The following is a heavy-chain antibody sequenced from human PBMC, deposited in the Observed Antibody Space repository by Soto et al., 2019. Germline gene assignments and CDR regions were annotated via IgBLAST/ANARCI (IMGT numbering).Heavy chain of an antibody. D-gene: IGHD3-22*01. CDR1: GGSISSSSYY. V-gene: IGHV4-39*01. J-gene: IGHJ4*02. Sequence: QLQLQESGPGLVKPSETLSLTCTVSGGSISSSSYYWGWIRQPPGKGLEWIGSIYYSGSTYYSPSLKRRVTISVDTSKNQFSLKLCSVTAADTAVYYCARRTVSPFFDYWGQGTLVTVSS. CDR3: ARRTVSPFFDY. CDR2: IYYSGST.